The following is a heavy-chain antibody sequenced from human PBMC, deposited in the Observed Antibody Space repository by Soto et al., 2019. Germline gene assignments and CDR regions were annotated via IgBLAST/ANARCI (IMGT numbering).Heavy chain of an antibody. J-gene: IGHJ5*02. CDR2: IWYDGSNK. Sequence: QVQLVESGGGVVQPGRSLRLSCAASGFTFSSYGMHWVRQAPGKGLEWVAVIWYDGSNKYYADSVKGRFTISRDNSKNTLYLQMNSLSAEDTAVDYCARDRRTGTKVCFDPWGQGTLVTVSS. CDR3: ARDRRTGTKVCFDP. V-gene: IGHV3-33*01. CDR1: GFTFSSYG. D-gene: IGHD1-7*01.